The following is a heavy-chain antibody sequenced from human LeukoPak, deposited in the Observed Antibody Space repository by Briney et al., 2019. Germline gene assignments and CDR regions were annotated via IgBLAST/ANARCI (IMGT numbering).Heavy chain of an antibody. Sequence: SQTLSLTCAISGDSVSSNSAAWNWIRQSPSRGLEWLGRTYYRSKWYNDYAVSVKSRITINPDTSKNQFSLQLNSVTPEYTAVYYCARNLNYYDSSGDDNTDAFDIWGQGTMVTVSS. V-gene: IGHV6-1*01. D-gene: IGHD3-22*01. CDR1: GDSVSSNSAA. CDR3: ARNLNYYDSSGDDNTDAFDI. CDR2: TYYRSKWYN. J-gene: IGHJ3*02.